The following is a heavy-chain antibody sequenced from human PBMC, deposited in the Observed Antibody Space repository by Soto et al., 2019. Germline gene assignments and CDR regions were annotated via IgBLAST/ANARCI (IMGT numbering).Heavy chain of an antibody. V-gene: IGHV3-7*03. J-gene: IGHJ4*02. CDR1: GFTFSNYW. CDR2: IKQDGGDQ. Sequence: GGSLRLSCAASGFTFSNYWMSWVRQAPGTGLEWVANIKQDGGDQYYVDSVKGRFSISRDNAKNSLYLQMNSLRAEDTAVYYCARDEAIDYWGQGTLVTVSS. CDR3: ARDEAIDY.